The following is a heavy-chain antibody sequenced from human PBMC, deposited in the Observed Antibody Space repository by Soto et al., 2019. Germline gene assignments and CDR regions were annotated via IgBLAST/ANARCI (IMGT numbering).Heavy chain of an antibody. CDR2: IIPIFGTP. CDR1: GGSFSNYG. Sequence: HVQVVQSGAEVKKLGSSVKVSCKASGGSFSNYGFSWVRQAPGQGLEWMGGIIPIFGTPHYAQKFRDRVTITADESPSAVHMEGSTLTSEGTAVYYCARGDATKIVVTTYYGLDVWGQGTTVTVSS. V-gene: IGHV1-69*12. CDR3: ARGDATKIVVTTYYGLDV. D-gene: IGHD3-22*01. J-gene: IGHJ6*02.